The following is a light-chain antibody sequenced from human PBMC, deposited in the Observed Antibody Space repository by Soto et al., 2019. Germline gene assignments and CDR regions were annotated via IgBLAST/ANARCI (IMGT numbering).Light chain of an antibody. Sequence: EIVMTQSPGVLSVSPGERATLSCRASQSVNSDLAWYQQRRGQAPRLLIYGASSRATGTPARFSGSGSGTEFTLTISSLQSEDFALYYCQQYNNWPGTFGQGTKVEIK. CDR2: GAS. V-gene: IGKV3-15*01. CDR1: QSVNSD. CDR3: QQYNNWPGT. J-gene: IGKJ1*01.